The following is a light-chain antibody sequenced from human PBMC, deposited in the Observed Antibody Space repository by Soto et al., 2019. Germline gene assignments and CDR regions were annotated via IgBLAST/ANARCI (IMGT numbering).Light chain of an antibody. V-gene: IGKV3-15*01. CDR2: GAS. J-gene: IGKJ1*01. Sequence: EIVITQSPATLSVSHGESATLSCRASQSVSNNLTWYQQKPGQPPRLLIYGASTRATGVPGRFSGSGSGTEFTLTISSLQSEDFAVYYCQQYNDWWTFGQGTKVDIK. CDR3: QQYNDWWT. CDR1: QSVSNN.